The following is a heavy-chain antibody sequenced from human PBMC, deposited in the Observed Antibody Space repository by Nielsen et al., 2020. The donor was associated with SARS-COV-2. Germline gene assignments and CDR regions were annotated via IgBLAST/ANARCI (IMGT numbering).Heavy chain of an antibody. V-gene: IGHV1-2*04. CDR3: ARAGVPAAMSNRGGYFDY. CDR1: GYTFTSYA. D-gene: IGHD2-2*01. J-gene: IGHJ4*02. CDR2: INPNSGGT. Sequence: ASVKVSCKASGYTFTSYAMNWVRQAPGQGLEWMGWINPNSGGTNYAQKFQGWVTMTRDTSISTAYMELSRLRSDDTAVYYCARAGVPAAMSNRGGYFDYWGQGTLVTVSS.